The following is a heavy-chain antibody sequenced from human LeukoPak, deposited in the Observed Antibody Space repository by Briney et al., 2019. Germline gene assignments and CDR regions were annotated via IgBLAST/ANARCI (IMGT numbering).Heavy chain of an antibody. D-gene: IGHD4-17*01. CDR2: ISSSSNNI. CDR1: GFSFSSYA. V-gene: IGHV3-21*05. Sequence: GGSLRLSCAASGFSFSSYAMSWVRQAPGKGLEWVSYISSSSNNIYYADSVKGRFTISRDNAKNSLYLQMNSLRAEDTAVYYRASRAHDYGEPGGCDYWGQGTLVTVSS. J-gene: IGHJ4*02. CDR3: ASRAHDYGEPGGCDY.